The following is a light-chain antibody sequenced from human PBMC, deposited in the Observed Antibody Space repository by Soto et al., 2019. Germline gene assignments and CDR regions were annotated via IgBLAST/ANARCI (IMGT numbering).Light chain of an antibody. Sequence: EVVLAQSPGTLSLSPGERATLSCXASQSVSGSDLAWYQQKPGQAPRLLISGVSNRATGTPDRFSGSGSGTDFTLTISSLEPEDFAVFYCHQYGISPPTFGPGTKVDIK. CDR3: HQYGISPPT. V-gene: IGKV3-20*01. J-gene: IGKJ1*01. CDR1: QSVSGSD. CDR2: GVS.